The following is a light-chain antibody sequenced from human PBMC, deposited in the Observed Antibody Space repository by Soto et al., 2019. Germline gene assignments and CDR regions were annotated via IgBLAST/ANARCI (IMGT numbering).Light chain of an antibody. J-gene: IGKJ5*01. V-gene: IGKV3-20*01. CDR1: QSVSSNY. Sequence: EIVLTQSPGTLSLSLGERATLSCRATQSVSSNYLAWYRQKAGQAPRLLIYGASTRATGIPDRFSGSGSGTDFTLTISRLEPEDFAVYYCQQYVSSPPSFGQGTRLEI. CDR2: GAS. CDR3: QQYVSSPPS.